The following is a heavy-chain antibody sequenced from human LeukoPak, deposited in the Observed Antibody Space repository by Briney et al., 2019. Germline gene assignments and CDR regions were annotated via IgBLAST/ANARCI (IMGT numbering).Heavy chain of an antibody. V-gene: IGHV3-21*01. CDR1: GFTFSSYS. Sequence: GGSLRLSCAASGFTFSSYSMNWVRQAPGKGLEWVSSISSSSSYIYYADSVKGRFTISRDNAKNSLYLQMNSLRAEDTAVYYCAREDSMITFGGVIVYYFDYWGQGTLVTVSS. J-gene: IGHJ4*02. D-gene: IGHD3-16*02. CDR2: ISSSSSYI. CDR3: AREDSMITFGGVIVYYFDY.